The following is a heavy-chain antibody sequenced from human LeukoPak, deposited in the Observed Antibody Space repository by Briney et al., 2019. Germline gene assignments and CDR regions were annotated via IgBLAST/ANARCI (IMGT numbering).Heavy chain of an antibody. CDR1: GFTFSSYG. J-gene: IGHJ6*03. Sequence: PGRSLRLSCAASGFTFSSYGMHWVRQAPGKGLEWVALIWDDGSNKYYADSVKGRFTISRDTSKNTLYLQMNSLRAEDTAVCYCAKDLRRAISGVVIPVYYYYMDVWGKGTTVTVSS. D-gene: IGHD3-3*01. V-gene: IGHV3-33*06. CDR2: IWDDGSNK. CDR3: AKDLRRAISGVVIPVYYYYMDV.